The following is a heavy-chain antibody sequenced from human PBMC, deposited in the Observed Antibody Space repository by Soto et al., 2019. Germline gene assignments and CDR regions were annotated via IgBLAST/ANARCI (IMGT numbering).Heavy chain of an antibody. V-gene: IGHV4-30-4*01. CDR3: ARAYYYDSSGYYPSPDYFDY. J-gene: IGHJ4*02. Sequence: SETLSLTCTVSGGSISSGDYYWSWIRQPPGKGLEWIGYIYYSGSTYYNPSLKSRVTISVDTSKNQFSLKLSSVTAADTAVYYCARAYYYDSSGYYPSPDYFDYWGQGTLVTVSS. CDR2: IYYSGST. D-gene: IGHD3-22*01. CDR1: GGSISSGDYY.